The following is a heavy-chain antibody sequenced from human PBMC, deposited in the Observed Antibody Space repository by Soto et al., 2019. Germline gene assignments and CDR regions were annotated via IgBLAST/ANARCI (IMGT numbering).Heavy chain of an antibody. V-gene: IGHV4-59*01. CDR2: IYYSGST. CDR3: AREGVAVAGTKSGWFDP. Sequence: SETLSLTCTVSGGSISSFYWSWIRQPPGKGLEWIGYIYYSGSTNYNPSLKSRVTISVDTSKNQFSLKLSSVTAADTAVYYCAREGVAVAGTKSGWFDPWGQGTLVTVSS. CDR1: GGSISSFY. J-gene: IGHJ5*02. D-gene: IGHD6-19*01.